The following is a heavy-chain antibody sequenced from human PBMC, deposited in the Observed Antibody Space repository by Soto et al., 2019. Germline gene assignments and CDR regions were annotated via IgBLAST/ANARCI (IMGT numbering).Heavy chain of an antibody. V-gene: IGHV3-33*01. D-gene: IGHD1-7*01. Sequence: QVQLVESGGGVVQPGRSLRLSCAASGFTFSSYGMHWVRQAPGKGLEWVAVIWYDGSNKYYADSVKGRFTISRDNSKNTLYLKMNSLRAEDTAVYSCARDDWNSFDYWGQGTLVTVSS. CDR3: ARDDWNSFDY. CDR1: GFTFSSYG. J-gene: IGHJ4*02. CDR2: IWYDGSNK.